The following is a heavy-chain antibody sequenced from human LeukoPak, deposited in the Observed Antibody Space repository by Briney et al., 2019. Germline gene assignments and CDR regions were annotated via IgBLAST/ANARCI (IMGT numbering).Heavy chain of an antibody. CDR3: ARETRNYYYFDS. J-gene: IGHJ4*02. D-gene: IGHD1-1*01. V-gene: IGHV1-69*13. CDR2: IVPMYGTR. CDR1: GGTFSSYG. Sequence: SVEVSCKASGGTFSSYGINWVRQAPGQGLEWMGGIVPMYGTRNYAQKFQGRVIITADESTTTAYMELRSLRSEDTAVYYCARETRNYYYFDSWGQGTLVTVSS.